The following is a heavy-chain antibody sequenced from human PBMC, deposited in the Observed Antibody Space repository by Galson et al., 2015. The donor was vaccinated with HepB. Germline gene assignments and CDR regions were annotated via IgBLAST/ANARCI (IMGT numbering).Heavy chain of an antibody. Sequence: SVKVSCKASGYTFTGYYMHWVRQAPGQGLEWMGRINPNSGGTNYAQKFQGRVTMTRDTSISTAYMELSRLRSDDTAVYYCARDRGNWNPYYYYYYMDVWGKGTTVTVSS. J-gene: IGHJ6*03. V-gene: IGHV1-2*06. CDR1: GYTFTGYY. CDR3: ARDRGNWNPYYYYYYMDV. D-gene: IGHD1-1*01. CDR2: INPNSGGT.